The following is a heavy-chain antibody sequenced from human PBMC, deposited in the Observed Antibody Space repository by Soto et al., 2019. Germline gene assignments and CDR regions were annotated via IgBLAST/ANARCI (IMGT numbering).Heavy chain of an antibody. CDR2: SHHSGSA. D-gene: IGHD5-18*01. CDR1: GYTISSGYY. CDR3: ARVKKPNSYGYYYYGIHV. Sequence: PETLSLTCTDSGYTISSGYYWGCIRQTPGKGLEWIGISHHSGSAYYNPSLKIQVTISVDTHKNQLSLKLTSVTAADTAVYYCARVKKPNSYGYYYYGIHVWGQGTTVT. J-gene: IGHJ6*01. V-gene: IGHV4-38-2*02.